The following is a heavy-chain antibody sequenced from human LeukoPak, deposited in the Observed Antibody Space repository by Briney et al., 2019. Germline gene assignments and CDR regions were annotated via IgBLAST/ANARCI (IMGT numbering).Heavy chain of an antibody. Sequence: VASVKVSCKASGYTFTGYYMHWVRQAPGQGLEWMGWINPNSGGTNYAQKFHGRGTMTRDTSISTAYMELSRLRSDDTAVYYCARILWFGELSPHDYWGQGTLVTVSS. CDR1: GYTFTGYY. CDR2: INPNSGGT. J-gene: IGHJ4*02. D-gene: IGHD3-10*01. V-gene: IGHV1-2*02. CDR3: ARILWFGELSPHDY.